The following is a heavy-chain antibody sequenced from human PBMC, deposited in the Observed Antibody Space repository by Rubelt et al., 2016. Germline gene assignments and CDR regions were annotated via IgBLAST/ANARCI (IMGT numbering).Heavy chain of an antibody. CDR2: IYYSGST. V-gene: IGHV4-39*07. D-gene: IGHD3-3*01. Sequence: QLQLQESGPGLVKPSETLSLTCTVSGGSISSSSYYWGWIRQPPGKGLEWIGSIYYSGSTYYNPSLKGRGPSSVDTSKNQFSLKLSSVTAADTAVYYCARVSIFGVVIHYYFDYWGQGTLVTVSS. CDR3: ARVSIFGVVIHYYFDY. J-gene: IGHJ4*02. CDR1: GGSISSSSYY.